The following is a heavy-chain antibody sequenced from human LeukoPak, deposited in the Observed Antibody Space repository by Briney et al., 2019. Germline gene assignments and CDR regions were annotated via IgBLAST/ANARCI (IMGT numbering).Heavy chain of an antibody. CDR1: GDSVSSNSAT. CDR2: TCYRSKWYN. V-gene: IGHV6-1*01. Sequence: SQTLSLTCAISGDSVSSNSATWNWLRQSPLRGLEWLGRTCYRSKWYNDYAVSVKSRITINPDTSKNQFSLQLNSVTPEDMAVYYCARVGHPWGIEDAFDIWGQGTMVTVSS. D-gene: IGHD3-16*01. CDR3: ARVGHPWGIEDAFDI. J-gene: IGHJ3*02.